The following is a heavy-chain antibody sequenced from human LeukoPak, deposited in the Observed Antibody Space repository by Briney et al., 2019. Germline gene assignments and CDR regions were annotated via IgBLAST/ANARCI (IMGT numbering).Heavy chain of an antibody. CDR2: IDSSGNT. V-gene: IGHV4-4*07. Sequence: SETLSLTRTASGGSISSYYWSWIRQPAGKGLEWIGRIDSSGNTNYKTSLKRRVTIPAPTSKHRFPLKLSSVTAAHTAVYYCGRVSSSWYQDWYFDLWGRGTLVTVS. J-gene: IGHJ2*01. CDR3: GRVSSSWYQDWYFDL. D-gene: IGHD6-13*01. CDR1: GGSISSYY.